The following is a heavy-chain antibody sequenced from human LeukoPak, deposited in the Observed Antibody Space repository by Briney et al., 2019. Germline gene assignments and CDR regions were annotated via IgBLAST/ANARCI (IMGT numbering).Heavy chain of an antibody. Sequence: GGSLRLSCAASGFTFSSYAMHWVRQAPGKGLEWVAVISYDGSNKYYADSVKGRFTISRDNSKNTLYLQMNSLRAEDTAVYYCARVGDYGDYDFDCWGQGTLVTVSS. V-gene: IGHV3-30-3*01. CDR3: ARVGDYGDYDFDC. CDR1: GFTFSSYA. CDR2: ISYDGSNK. J-gene: IGHJ4*02. D-gene: IGHD4-17*01.